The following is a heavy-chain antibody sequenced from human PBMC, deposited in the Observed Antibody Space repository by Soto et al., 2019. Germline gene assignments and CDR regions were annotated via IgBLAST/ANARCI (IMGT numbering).Heavy chain of an antibody. Sequence: QEQLVESGGGVVQPGRPLRLSCAASEFTFSPYPMHWVRQAPGKGLEWVAVISFDGATKYYADSVKGRFAISRDNSMNTVYLQMNSLRTEDTAVYYCAKDQSASSNSYHAMDVWGPGTTVTVSS. CDR1: EFTFSPYP. CDR2: ISFDGATK. V-gene: IGHV3-30*09. D-gene: IGHD6-6*01. J-gene: IGHJ6*02. CDR3: AKDQSASSNSYHAMDV.